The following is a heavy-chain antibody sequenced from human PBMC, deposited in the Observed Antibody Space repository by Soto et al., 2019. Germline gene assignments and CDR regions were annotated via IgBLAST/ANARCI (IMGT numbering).Heavy chain of an antibody. D-gene: IGHD2-15*01. J-gene: IGHJ5*02. Sequence: QVQLQESGPGLVKLYQPLSLPGIFFVASIGGGGSSGGWIGSPPGKGLEWIGYIYYSGSTYYNPSLKSRVTISVDTSKNQFSLKLSSVTAADTAVYYCARDPNGGWWFDPWGQGTLVTVSS. CDR2: IYYSGST. CDR3: ARDPNGGWWFDP. V-gene: IGHV4-31*02. CDR1: VASIGGGGSS.